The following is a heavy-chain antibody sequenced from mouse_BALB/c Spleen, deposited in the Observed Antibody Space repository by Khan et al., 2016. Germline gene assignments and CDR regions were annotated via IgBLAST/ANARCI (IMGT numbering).Heavy chain of an antibody. D-gene: IGHD1-3*01. V-gene: IGHV6-6*02. CDR3: SWARSATYFDY. CDR1: GFTFSNYW. CDR2: IRLKSNNYAT. J-gene: IGHJ2*01. Sequence: VQLQESGGGLVQPGGSMKLSCVAAGFTFSNYWMNWVRQSPEKGLEWVAEIRLKSNNYATHYAESVTGRFTISRNDSKSSFYLQMNNLSPEDTGICCCSWARSATYFDYWGQGTTLTVSS.